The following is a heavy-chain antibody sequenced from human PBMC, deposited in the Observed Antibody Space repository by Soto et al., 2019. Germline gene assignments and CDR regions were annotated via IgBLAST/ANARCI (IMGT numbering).Heavy chain of an antibody. V-gene: IGHV3-23*01. CDR2: ITNTGGNT. CDR3: ARREGRYLDL. J-gene: IGHJ4*02. Sequence: EVQLLESGGGLIQPGGSPRLSCTASGFTFGSHAMTWVRQAPGKGLEWVSSITNTGGNTFYADSVKGRFTISRDNSKNTLFLQTNGLRAEDTAIYYCARREGRYLDLWGQGALVTVSS. CDR1: GFTFGSHA.